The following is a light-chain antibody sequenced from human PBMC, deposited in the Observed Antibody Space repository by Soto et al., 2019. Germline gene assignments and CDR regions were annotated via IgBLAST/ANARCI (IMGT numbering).Light chain of an antibody. CDR2: AAS. CDR1: QGISNY. CDR3: QKYNSVPPWT. V-gene: IGKV1-27*01. Sequence: DIQMTQSPSSLSASVGDRVTITCRASQGISNYLAWYQQKPGKVPKLLIYAASTLQSGVPSRFSGSGSGTDFTLTISSLQPEDVATYYYQKYNSVPPWTFGQGTKVEIK. J-gene: IGKJ1*01.